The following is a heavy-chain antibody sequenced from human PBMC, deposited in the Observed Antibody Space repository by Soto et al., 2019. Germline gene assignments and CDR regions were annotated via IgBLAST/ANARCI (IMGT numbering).Heavy chain of an antibody. J-gene: IGHJ5*02. V-gene: IGHV3-48*02. CDR1: GFTFISYS. CDR3: ARDPMPNSSGWYGNNWFDP. D-gene: IGHD6-19*01. CDR2: ISSSSSTI. Sequence: PGWSLRLACASSGFTFISYSMNWVRQAPGKGLEWVSYISSSSSTIYYADSVKGRFTISRDNAKNSLYLQMNSLRDEDTAVYYCARDPMPNSSGWYGNNWFDPWGQGTLVTVSS.